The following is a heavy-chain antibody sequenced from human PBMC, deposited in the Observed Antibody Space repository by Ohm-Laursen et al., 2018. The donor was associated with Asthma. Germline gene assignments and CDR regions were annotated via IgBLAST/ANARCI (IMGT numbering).Heavy chain of an antibody. J-gene: IGHJ4*02. Sequence: SETLSLTCTVSGGSISSSYWSWIRQPPGKGLEWIGYIYYSGSTNYNPSLKSRVTISVDTSKNQFSLKLSSVTAADTAVYYCARSGYSGYEFDYWGQGTLVTVSS. V-gene: IGHV4-59*01. CDR3: ARSGYSGYEFDY. CDR2: IYYSGST. D-gene: IGHD5-12*01. CDR1: GGSISSSY.